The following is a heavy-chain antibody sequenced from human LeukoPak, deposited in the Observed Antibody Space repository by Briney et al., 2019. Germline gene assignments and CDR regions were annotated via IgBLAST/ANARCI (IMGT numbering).Heavy chain of an antibody. Sequence: GASVKVSCKASGYTFTSYGISWVRQAPGQGLEWMGWINPNSGGTNYAQKFQGRVTMTRDTSISTAYMELSRLRSDDTPVYYCARVYPEGCSGGSSSRGAFDTWGQGTMVTVSS. CDR3: ARVYPEGCSGGSSSRGAFDT. J-gene: IGHJ3*02. V-gene: IGHV1-2*02. CDR2: INPNSGGT. D-gene: IGHD2-15*01. CDR1: GYTFTSYG.